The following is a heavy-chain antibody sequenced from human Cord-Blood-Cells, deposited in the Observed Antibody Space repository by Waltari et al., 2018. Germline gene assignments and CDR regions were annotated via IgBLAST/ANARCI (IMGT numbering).Heavy chain of an antibody. Sequence: QVQLQESGPGLVKPSETLSLTCTVSGGPISSYYWSWIRQPPGKGLEWIGYIYYSGSTNYNPSLKSRVTISVDTSKNQFSLKLSSVTAADTAVYYCARLDSSGYYSYWGQGTLVTVSS. CDR3: ARLDSSGYYSY. J-gene: IGHJ4*02. CDR2: IYYSGST. D-gene: IGHD3-22*01. CDR1: GGPISSYY. V-gene: IGHV4-59*08.